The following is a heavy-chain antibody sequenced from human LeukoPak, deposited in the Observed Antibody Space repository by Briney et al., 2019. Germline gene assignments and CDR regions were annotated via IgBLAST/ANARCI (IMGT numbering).Heavy chain of an antibody. Sequence: PSETLSLTCTVSGGSIISGSYCGGWIRQPPGKGLEWIGSMYYTGSTNYNPSLKSRVTISEDTSKNQFSLQLNSVTPEDTAVYYCARVGGSWYLGWASRWFDPWGQGTLVTVSS. CDR1: GGSIISGSYC. CDR3: ARVGGSWYLGWASRWFDP. V-gene: IGHV4-39*07. D-gene: IGHD6-13*01. J-gene: IGHJ5*02. CDR2: MYYTGST.